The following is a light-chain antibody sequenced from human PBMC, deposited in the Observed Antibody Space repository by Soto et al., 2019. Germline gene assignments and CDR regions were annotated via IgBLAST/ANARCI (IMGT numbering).Light chain of an antibody. CDR3: AAWDDSLNGPRFV. CDR1: SSNIETNT. J-gene: IGLJ1*01. V-gene: IGLV1-44*01. Sequence: QSELTQPPSASGTPGQRVTISCSGSSSNIETNTVNWYQQLPRTAPKLLIYKNNQRPSGVPDRFSGSKSGTSASLAISGLQSEDEADYYCAAWDDSLNGPRFVFGTGTKLTVL. CDR2: KNN.